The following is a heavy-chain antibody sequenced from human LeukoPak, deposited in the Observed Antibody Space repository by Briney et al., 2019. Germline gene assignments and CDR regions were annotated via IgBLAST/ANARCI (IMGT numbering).Heavy chain of an antibody. CDR3: ARPGHHDYGDYTLTPEGALDYYYYMDV. Sequence: SETLSLTCTVSGGSISSGSYYWSWIRQPAGKGLEWIGRIYTSGSTNYNPSLKSRVTISVDTSKNQFSLKLSSVTAADTAVYYCARPGHHDYGDYTLTPEGALDYYYYMDVWGKGTTVTVSS. V-gene: IGHV4-61*02. J-gene: IGHJ6*03. CDR1: GGSISSGSYY. D-gene: IGHD4-17*01. CDR2: IYTSGST.